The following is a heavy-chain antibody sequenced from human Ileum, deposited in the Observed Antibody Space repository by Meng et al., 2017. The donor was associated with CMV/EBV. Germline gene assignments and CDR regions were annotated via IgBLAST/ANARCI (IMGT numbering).Heavy chain of an antibody. J-gene: IGHJ4*02. CDR1: GGPVNTGSSY. CDR2: VFYIGKT. D-gene: IGHD1-14*01. V-gene: IGHV4-61*01. CDR3: ARDVVYPYYFDS. Sequence: SETLSLTCTVSGGPVNTGSSYWCWIRQSPGKGLEWIGHVFYIGKTNYNPSLKSRVSMSIDPSKNQFSLRLTSVTPADTALYYCARDVVYPYYFDSWGQGIPVTVSS.